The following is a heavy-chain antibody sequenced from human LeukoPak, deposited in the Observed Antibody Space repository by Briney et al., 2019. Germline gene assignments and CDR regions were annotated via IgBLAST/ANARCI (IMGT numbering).Heavy chain of an antibody. CDR3: TRESGSYHGNDF. J-gene: IGHJ4*02. CDR1: EYTFTGHY. V-gene: IGHV1-2*06. CDR2: INPNNGGT. Sequence: PGASVKVSCKASEYTFTGHYMHWVRQAPGQGLEWMGRINPNNGGTNYAQKFQGRVTMTGDTSISTAYMELNSLRSDDTAVYYCTRESGSYHGNDFWGQGTLVTVSS. D-gene: IGHD1-26*01.